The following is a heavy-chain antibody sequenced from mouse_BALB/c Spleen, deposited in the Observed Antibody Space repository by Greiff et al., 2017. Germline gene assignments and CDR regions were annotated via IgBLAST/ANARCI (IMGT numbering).Heavy chain of an antibody. CDR2: ISSGGST. J-gene: IGHJ2*01. CDR1: GFTFSSYA. Sequence: DVKLVESGGGLVKPGGSLKLSCAASGFTFSSYAMSWVRQTPEKRLEWVASISSGGSTYYPDSVKGRFTISRDNARNILYLQMSSLRSEDTAMYYCARGGNSFDYWGQGTTLTVSS. CDR3: ARGGNSFDY. V-gene: IGHV5-6-5*01.